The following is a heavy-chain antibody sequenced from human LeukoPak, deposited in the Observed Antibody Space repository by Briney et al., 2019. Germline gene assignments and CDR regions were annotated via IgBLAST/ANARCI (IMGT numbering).Heavy chain of an antibody. CDR3: ATEGIAAAGTFYFDY. J-gene: IGHJ4*02. V-gene: IGHV1-24*01. Sequence: AASVKVSCKVSGYTLTELSMHWVRQAPGKGLEWMGGFDPEDGETIYAQKFQGRVTMTEDTSTDTAYMELSSLRPEDTAVYYCATEGIAAAGTFYFDYWGQGTLVTVSS. CDR1: GYTLTELS. CDR2: FDPEDGET. D-gene: IGHD6-13*01.